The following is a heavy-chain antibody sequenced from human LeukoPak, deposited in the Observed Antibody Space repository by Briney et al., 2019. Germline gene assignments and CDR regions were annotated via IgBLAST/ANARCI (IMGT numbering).Heavy chain of an antibody. CDR3: ARAISSYGDSAY. CDR1: GFRFRCFS. D-gene: IGHD5-18*01. J-gene: IGHJ4*02. V-gene: IGHV3-48*04. CDR2: ISSTSTAI. Sequence: GGSLRLSRAASGFRFRCFSMGWVRQAPGQGLEWLSNISSTSTAIFSADSLKGRFTISRDNAKNSLYLQMNSLRAEDTAVYYCARAISSYGDSAYWGQGTRVTVSS.